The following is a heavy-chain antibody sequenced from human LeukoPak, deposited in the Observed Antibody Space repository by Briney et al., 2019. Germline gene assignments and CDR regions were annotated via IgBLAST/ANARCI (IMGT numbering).Heavy chain of an antibody. J-gene: IGHJ4*02. CDR2: ISYDGSDK. CDR1: GFTFSSYA. CDR3: ARDYPADY. V-gene: IGHV3-30-3*01. Sequence: GGSLRLSCAASGFTFSSYAMHWVRQAPGKGLEWVALISYDGSDKKYADPVKGRFTVSRDNSKNTLYLQMHSLKVEDTAVYYCARDYPADYWGQGTLVTVSS.